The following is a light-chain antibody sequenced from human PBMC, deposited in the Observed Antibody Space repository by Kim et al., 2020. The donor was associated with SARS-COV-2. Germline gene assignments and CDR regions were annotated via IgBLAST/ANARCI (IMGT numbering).Light chain of an antibody. J-gene: IGKJ2*01. CDR1: QSVTSDY. Sequence: LSPGDRATLSCRASQSVTSDYLAWYQQKPGRPPRLLISGASSRATGIPDRFSGSGSGTDFTLAISRLETEDFAVYYCQQYGNSPYTFGQGTKLEI. CDR2: GAS. CDR3: QQYGNSPYT. V-gene: IGKV3-20*01.